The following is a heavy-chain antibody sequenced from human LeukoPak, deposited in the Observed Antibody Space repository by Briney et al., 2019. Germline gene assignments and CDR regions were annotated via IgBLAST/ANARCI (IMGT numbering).Heavy chain of an antibody. Sequence: AGGSLRLSCAASGFTFSSYGMHWVRQAPGKGPEWVAVISYDGSNKYYADSVKGRFTISRDNSKNTLYLQMNSLRAEDTAVYYCAKADVTYYYDSLQDGGAFDIWGQGTMVTVSS. J-gene: IGHJ3*02. CDR2: ISYDGSNK. D-gene: IGHD3-22*01. CDR1: GFTFSSYG. V-gene: IGHV3-30*18. CDR3: AKADVTYYYDSLQDGGAFDI.